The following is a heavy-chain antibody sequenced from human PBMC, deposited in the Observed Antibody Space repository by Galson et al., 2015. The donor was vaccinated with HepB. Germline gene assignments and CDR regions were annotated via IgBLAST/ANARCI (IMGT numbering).Heavy chain of an antibody. D-gene: IGHD6-19*01. V-gene: IGHV3-30*18. CDR1: GFTFSSYG. CDR2: ISYDGSNK. CDR3: AKDMYSSGLTTYYYYGMDV. Sequence: SLRLSCAASGFTFSSYGMHWVRQAPGKGLEWVAVISYDGSNKYYADSVKGRFTISRDNSKNTLYLQMNSLRAEDTAVYYCAKDMYSSGLTTYYYYGMDVWGQGTTVTVSS. J-gene: IGHJ6*02.